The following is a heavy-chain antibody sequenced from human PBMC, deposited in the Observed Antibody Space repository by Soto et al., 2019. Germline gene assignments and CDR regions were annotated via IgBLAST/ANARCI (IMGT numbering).Heavy chain of an antibody. CDR1: GGNFSSYA. J-gene: IGHJ6*02. D-gene: IGHD6-19*01. CDR3: ARDGEVDSSGWYLYYDGMDV. V-gene: IGHV1-69*01. Sequence: QGQLVQSGAEVKKPGSSVKVSCKASGGNFSSYAISWVRQAPGQGLEWMGGIIPIFGTANYAQKFQGRVTITADESTSTAYMELSSLRSEDTAVYYGARDGEVDSSGWYLYYDGMDVGGQGTTVTVSS. CDR2: IIPIFGTA.